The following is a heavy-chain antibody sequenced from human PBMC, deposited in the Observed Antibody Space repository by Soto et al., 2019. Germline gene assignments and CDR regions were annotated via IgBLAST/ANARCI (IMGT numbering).Heavy chain of an antibody. CDR1: GFTFSSYW. V-gene: IGHV3-7*01. Sequence: GGSLRLSCAASGFTFSSYWMSWVRQAPGKGLEWVANIKQDGSEKYYVDSVKGRFTISRDNAKNSLYLQMNSLRAEDTAVYYCARPGAAAGPHGDYWGQGTLVTVSS. CDR3: ARPGAAAGPHGDY. CDR2: IKQDGSEK. J-gene: IGHJ4*02. D-gene: IGHD6-13*01.